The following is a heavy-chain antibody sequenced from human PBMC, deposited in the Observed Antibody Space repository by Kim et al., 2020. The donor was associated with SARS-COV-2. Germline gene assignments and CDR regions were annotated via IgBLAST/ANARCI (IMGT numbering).Heavy chain of an antibody. V-gene: IGHV1-18*01. CDR1: GYTFTSYG. CDR2: ISAYNGNT. J-gene: IGHJ4*02. CDR3: ARDSAAVAGTRDY. D-gene: IGHD6-19*01. Sequence: ASVKVSCKASGYTFTSYGISWVRHAPGQGLEWMGWISAYNGNTNYAQKLQGRVTMTTDTYTSPAYMELRSPGSDDTAVYYCARDSAAVAGTRDYWVQGTLVTVSS.